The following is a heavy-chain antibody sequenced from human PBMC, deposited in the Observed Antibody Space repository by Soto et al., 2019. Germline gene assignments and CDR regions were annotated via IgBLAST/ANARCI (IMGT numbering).Heavy chain of an antibody. CDR1: GFTVSSNY. J-gene: IGHJ3*02. D-gene: IGHD2-15*01. Sequence: GGSLRLSCAASGFTVSSNYMSWVRQAPGKGLEWVSVIYSGGSTYYADSVKGRFTISRHNSKNTLYLQMNSLRAEDMAVYYCARGGDCSGGSCYDDAFDIWGQGTMVTVSS. V-gene: IGHV3-53*04. CDR3: ARGGDCSGGSCYDDAFDI. CDR2: IYSGGST.